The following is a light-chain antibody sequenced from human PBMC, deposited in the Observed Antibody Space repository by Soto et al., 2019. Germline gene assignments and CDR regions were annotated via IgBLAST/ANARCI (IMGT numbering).Light chain of an antibody. J-gene: IGKJ4*01. CDR3: QHRGSWPLT. Sequence: EIVLTQSPVTLSLSPGERATLSCRASQSVSRSLAWYQQKPGQAPRLLVYDASERATGIPARFSGSGSGTDFTLTISSLEPEDFAVYFCQHRGSWPLTFGGGTKVDIK. V-gene: IGKV3-11*01. CDR1: QSVSRS. CDR2: DAS.